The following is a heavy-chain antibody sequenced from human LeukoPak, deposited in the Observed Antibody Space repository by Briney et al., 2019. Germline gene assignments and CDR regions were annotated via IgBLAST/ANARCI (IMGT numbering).Heavy chain of an antibody. J-gene: IGHJ4*02. CDR1: VYTFTRFG. D-gene: IGHD3-10*01. V-gene: IGHV1-18*01. CDR3: ARDRITLVRGVINHPSDY. CDR2: ISAYNGNP. Sequence: GASVKVSCKTSVYTFTRFGLNWVRQAPGQGLEGMGWISAYNGNPNYAQNLQDRVTMTADTSTSTAYMELRSLRSDDTAVYYCARDRITLVRGVINHPSDYWGQGTLVTVSS.